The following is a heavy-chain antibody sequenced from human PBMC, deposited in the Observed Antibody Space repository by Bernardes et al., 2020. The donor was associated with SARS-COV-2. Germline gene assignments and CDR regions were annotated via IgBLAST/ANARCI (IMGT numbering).Heavy chain of an antibody. CDR3: ARVGDSYAFDI. CDR2: IYYSGST. V-gene: IGHV4-39*01. J-gene: IGHJ3*02. D-gene: IGHD2-21*01. CDR1: GGSISSSSYY. Sequence: SNTLQVTCSVCGGSISSSSYYWGWLRQPPGKGLEWIGSIYYSGSTYYNPSLKSRVTISVDTSKNQFSLKLSSVTAADTAVYYCARVGDSYAFDIWGQGTMVTVSS.